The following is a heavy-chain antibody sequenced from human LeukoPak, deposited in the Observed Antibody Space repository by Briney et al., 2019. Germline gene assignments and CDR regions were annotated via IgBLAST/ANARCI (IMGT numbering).Heavy chain of an antibody. J-gene: IGHJ4*02. V-gene: IGHV3-21*01. Sequence: GGSLRLSCAASGFTFSTYSMNWVRQAPGKGLEWVSSITSTSHYIYYAESLKGRFTISRDNAKNSLYLQMNSLRAEDTAVYYCARDLMVRGVIHPHHFDYWGQGTLVTVSS. CDR3: ARDLMVRGVIHPHHFDY. D-gene: IGHD3-10*01. CDR1: GFTFSTYS. CDR2: ITSTSHYI.